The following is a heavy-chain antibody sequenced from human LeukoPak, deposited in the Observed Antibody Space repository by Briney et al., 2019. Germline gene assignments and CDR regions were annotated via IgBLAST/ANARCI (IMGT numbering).Heavy chain of an antibody. J-gene: IGHJ2*01. CDR2: ICSGGST. Sequence: GGSLRLSCAASGFTVSSNYMSWVRQAPGKGLEWVSVICSGGSTYYADSVKGRFTISRDNSKNTLYLQMNSLRAEDTAVYYCARVRGVVAWDLWGRGTLVTVSS. CDR1: GFTVSSNY. V-gene: IGHV3-53*01. CDR3: ARVRGVVAWDL. D-gene: IGHD3-10*01.